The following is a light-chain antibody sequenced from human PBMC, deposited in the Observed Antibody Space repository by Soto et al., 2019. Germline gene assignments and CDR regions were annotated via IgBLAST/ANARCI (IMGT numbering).Light chain of an antibody. J-gene: IGLJ1*01. Sequence: QSALTQPPSVSGAPGQRVTISCTGSSSNIGAGYDVHWYQQFPGTAPRLLIYANNNRPSGVPDRFSGSKSGTSASLAITGLQADDEAEYYCQSYDFGLSAHNYVFGTGTQLTVL. CDR2: ANN. V-gene: IGLV1-40*01. CDR3: QSYDFGLSAHNYV. CDR1: SSNIGAGYD.